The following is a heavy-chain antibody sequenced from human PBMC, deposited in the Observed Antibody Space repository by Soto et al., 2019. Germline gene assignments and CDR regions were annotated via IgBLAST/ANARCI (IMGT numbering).Heavy chain of an antibody. CDR1: GGSFRSYY. CDR2: INHRGST. Sequence: PSETLSLTCAVYGGSFRSYYWNWIRQPPGKGLEWIGEINHRGSTNYNPSLKSRVTISVDTSKNQFSLKLTSVTAADTAVYYCARDMGAAAGREYYFDYWGQGTLVTVSS. V-gene: IGHV4-34*01. D-gene: IGHD6-13*01. J-gene: IGHJ4*02. CDR3: ARDMGAAAGREYYFDY.